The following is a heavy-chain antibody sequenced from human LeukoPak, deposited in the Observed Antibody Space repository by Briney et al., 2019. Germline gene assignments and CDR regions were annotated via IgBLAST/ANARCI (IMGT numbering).Heavy chain of an antibody. J-gene: IGHJ4*02. V-gene: IGHV3-7*03. CDR3: AKGRSCSGGSCYPSPPFDY. Sequence: GGSLRLSCAVSGFTFSSYWMSWVRQAPGKGLEWVANIKQDGNDRYYVDSVKGRFTISRDNAKNSLYLQMNSLRAEDTALYYCAKGRSCSGGSCYPSPPFDYWGQGTLVTVSS. CDR1: GFTFSSYW. D-gene: IGHD2-15*01. CDR2: IKQDGNDR.